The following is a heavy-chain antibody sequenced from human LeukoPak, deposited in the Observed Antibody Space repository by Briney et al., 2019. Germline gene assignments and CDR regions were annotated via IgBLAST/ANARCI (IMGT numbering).Heavy chain of an antibody. J-gene: IGHJ4*02. CDR2: ISSTSAYI. V-gene: IGHV3-21*01. Sequence: PGGSLRLSCAASGFSFSNCAMNWVRRAPGKGLEWVSSISSTSAYIYYPDSVRGRSTISRDNAKNSLYLQMNSLRAEDTAVYYCARSIPVAGTWGFDYWGQGTLVTASS. CDR1: GFSFSNCA. CDR3: ARSIPVAGTWGFDY. D-gene: IGHD6-19*01.